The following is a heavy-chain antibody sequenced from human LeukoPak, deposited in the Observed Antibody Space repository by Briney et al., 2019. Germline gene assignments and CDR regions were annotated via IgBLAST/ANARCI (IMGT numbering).Heavy chain of an antibody. CDR2: IWYDGSNK. V-gene: IGHV3-33*08. J-gene: IGHJ6*03. CDR3: ARDAAWSGEYNWRQYYYFYMDV. CDR1: GFTFSTYG. Sequence: GGSLRLSCEASGFTFSTYGMHWVRQAPGKGLEWVAVIWYDGSNKQYAESVKGRFTISRDNSINTLYLQMNALRAEDTAVYYCARDAAWSGEYNWRQYYYFYMDVWGKGTTVTVSS. D-gene: IGHD3-3*01.